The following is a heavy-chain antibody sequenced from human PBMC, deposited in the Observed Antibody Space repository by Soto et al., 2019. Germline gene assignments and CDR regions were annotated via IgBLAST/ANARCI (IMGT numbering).Heavy chain of an antibody. V-gene: IGHV3-23*01. Sequence: EVQLLQSGGGLVQPGGSLRLSCAASGFTFSNFAMRWVRQAPGKGLEWVSDISGSGGSTYYAESVKGRFTISRDNSKNRLLVQVNSLRVEDTAVYYGAKDIVAVGGYEHGDLGGQGTVVTVSS. D-gene: IGHD4-17*01. CDR3: AKDIVAVGGYEHGDL. CDR2: ISGSGGST. CDR1: GFTFSNFA. J-gene: IGHJ4*02.